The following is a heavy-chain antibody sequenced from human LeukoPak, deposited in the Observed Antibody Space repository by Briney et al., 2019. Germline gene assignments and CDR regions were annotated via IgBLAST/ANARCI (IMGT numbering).Heavy chain of an antibody. CDR3: ARARYCTNGVCSNFDY. D-gene: IGHD2-8*01. CDR2: INPNSGGT. V-gene: IGHV1-2*02. Sequence: ASVKVSCKASGYTFTGHYIHWVRQAPGQGLEWMGWINPNSGGTNYAQKFQGRVTMTRDTSISTAYMELSRLRSDDTAVYYCARARYCTNGVCSNFDYWGQGTLVTVSS. CDR1: GYTFTGHY. J-gene: IGHJ4*02.